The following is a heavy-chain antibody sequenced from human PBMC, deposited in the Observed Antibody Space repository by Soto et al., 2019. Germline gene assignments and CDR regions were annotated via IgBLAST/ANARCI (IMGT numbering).Heavy chain of an antibody. D-gene: IGHD3-16*01. CDR3: VRESASKTGLALEL. V-gene: IGHV1-69*18. CDR2: IIPMFGTA. CDR1: GDTFRNYA. J-gene: IGHJ4*02. Sequence: QVHLVQSGAEVNKPGSSVKVSCKASGDTFRNYAIDWVRQAPGQGREWMGSIIPMFGTANYAQKFQARVTITADGATTTAFMELISVTSEDTAVYYCVRESASKTGLALELWGQGPLITVSS.